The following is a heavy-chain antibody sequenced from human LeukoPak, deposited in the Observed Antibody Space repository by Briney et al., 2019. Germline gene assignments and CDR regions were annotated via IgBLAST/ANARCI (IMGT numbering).Heavy chain of an antibody. Sequence: PGGSLRLSCAASGFTFNNYCMNWVRQAPGKGLEWVSSMRTTSRYIYYAESVKGRFTISRDNAKNSLYLQMNSLRDEDTAVYYCARCSSSGAEAFDMWGRGTMVIVSS. D-gene: IGHD6-25*01. V-gene: IGHV3-21*01. CDR1: GFTFNNYC. J-gene: IGHJ3*02. CDR2: MRTTSRYI. CDR3: ARCSSSGAEAFDM.